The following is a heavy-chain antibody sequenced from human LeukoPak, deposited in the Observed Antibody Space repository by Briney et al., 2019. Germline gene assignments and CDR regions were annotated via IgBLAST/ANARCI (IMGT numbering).Heavy chain of an antibody. CDR2: IYTSGST. J-gene: IGHJ6*03. V-gene: IGHV4-61*02. CDR3: AREDESGSYYMDV. Sequence: SQTLSLTCTVSGGSISIGNNYWSWIRQPAGKGLEWIGRIYTSGSTKYNPSLKSRVTISIDTSKNQFSLKLSSVTAADTAVYYCAREDESGSYYMDVWGKGTTVTVSS. D-gene: IGHD1-26*01. CDR1: GGSISIGNNY.